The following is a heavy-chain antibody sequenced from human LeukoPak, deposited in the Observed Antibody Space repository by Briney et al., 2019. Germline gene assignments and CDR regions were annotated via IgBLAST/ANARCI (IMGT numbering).Heavy chain of an antibody. CDR1: GYSISSGYY. J-gene: IGHJ4*02. D-gene: IGHD1-26*01. V-gene: IGHV4-38-2*02. CDR2: IYRSGST. CDR3: ARTARYSGSPIDY. Sequence: SETLSLTCTVSGYSISSGYYWVWIRQTPGKGLEWIGSIYRSGSTNYNPSLKSRVTISVDTSKNQFSLKLSSVTAADTAVYYCARTARYSGSPIDYWGQGTLVTVSS.